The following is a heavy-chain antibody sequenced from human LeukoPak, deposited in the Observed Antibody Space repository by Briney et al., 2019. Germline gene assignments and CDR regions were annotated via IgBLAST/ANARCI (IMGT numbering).Heavy chain of an antibody. D-gene: IGHD1-1*01. CDR2: IYHSGST. J-gene: IGHJ5*02. CDR1: GYSISSGYY. Sequence: PSETLSLTCTVSGYSISSGYYWGWIRQPPGKGLEWIGSIYHSGSTYYNPSLKSRVTISVDTSKNQFSLKLSSVTAADTAVYYCARGDWNDAGESWGQGTLVTVSS. CDR3: ARGDWNDAGES. V-gene: IGHV4-38-2*02.